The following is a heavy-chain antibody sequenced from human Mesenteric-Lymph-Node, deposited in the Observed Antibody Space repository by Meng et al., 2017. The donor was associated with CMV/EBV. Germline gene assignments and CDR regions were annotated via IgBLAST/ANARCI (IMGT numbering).Heavy chain of an antibody. Sequence: GGSLRLSCAASKFTFSSYEMNWVRQAPGKGLEWVSYISSGGGTIYYADSVKGRFTISRDNANNSLYLQMTSLGAGDTAIYYCASQGRSVRPGYWGQGTLVTVSS. CDR3: ASQGRSVRPGY. V-gene: IGHV3-48*03. J-gene: IGHJ4*02. CDR1: KFTFSSYE. CDR2: ISSGGGTI. D-gene: IGHD6-6*01.